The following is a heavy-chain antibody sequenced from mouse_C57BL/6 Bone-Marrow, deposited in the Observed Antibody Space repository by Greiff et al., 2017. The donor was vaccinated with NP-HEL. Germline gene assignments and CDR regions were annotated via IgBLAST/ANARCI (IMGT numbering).Heavy chain of an antibody. J-gene: IGHJ4*01. Sequence: VQLQQPGAELVMPGASVKLSCKASGYTFTSYWMHWVKQRPGQGLEWIGEIDPSDSYTNYNQKFKGKSTLTVDKSSSTAYMQLSSLTSEDSAVYYCASRIYYDYPLYAMDYWGQGTSVTVSS. V-gene: IGHV1-69*01. CDR1: GYTFTSYW. D-gene: IGHD2-4*01. CDR2: IDPSDSYT. CDR3: ASRIYYDYPLYAMDY.